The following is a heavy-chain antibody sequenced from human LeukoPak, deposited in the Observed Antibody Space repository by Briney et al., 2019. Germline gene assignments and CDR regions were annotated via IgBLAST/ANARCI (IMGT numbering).Heavy chain of an antibody. J-gene: IGHJ6*03. CDR3: ARCEIAPDGYYYMDV. CDR1: GYSISSGYY. V-gene: IGHV4-38-2*02. CDR2: IYHSGST. D-gene: IGHD6-13*01. Sequence: SETLSLTCTVSGYSISSGYYWGWIRQPPGKGLEWIGSIYHSGSTYYNPSLKSRVTISVDTSKNQFSLKLSSVTAADTAVYYCARCEIAPDGYYYMDVWGKGTTVTVSS.